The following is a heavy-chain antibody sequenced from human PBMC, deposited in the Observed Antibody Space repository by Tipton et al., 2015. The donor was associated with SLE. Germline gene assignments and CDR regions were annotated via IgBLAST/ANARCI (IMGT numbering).Heavy chain of an antibody. CDR3: ASSYFYDGRGYD. Sequence: TLSLTCTVSGASISGGSYYWSWVRQPAGKGLEWIGQIYASGYTNYNPPLKSRVTMSVDTSKNQFSLQLSPVTAADTAVYYCASSYFYDGRGYDWGQGTLVAVSS. CDR2: IYASGYT. J-gene: IGHJ4*02. V-gene: IGHV4-61*09. D-gene: IGHD3-22*01. CDR1: GASISGGSYY.